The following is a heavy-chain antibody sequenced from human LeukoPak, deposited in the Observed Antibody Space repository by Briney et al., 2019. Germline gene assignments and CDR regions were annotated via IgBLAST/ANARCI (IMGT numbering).Heavy chain of an antibody. J-gene: IGHJ4*02. Sequence: SETLSLTCTVSGGSISSGGYYWSWIRQHPGKGLEWIGYIYYSGSTYYNPSLKSRVTISVDTSKNQFSLKLSSVTAADTAVYYCARVGQWLALFDYWGQGTLVTVSS. CDR2: IYYSGST. V-gene: IGHV4-31*03. CDR3: ARVGQWLALFDY. CDR1: GGSISSGGYY. D-gene: IGHD6-19*01.